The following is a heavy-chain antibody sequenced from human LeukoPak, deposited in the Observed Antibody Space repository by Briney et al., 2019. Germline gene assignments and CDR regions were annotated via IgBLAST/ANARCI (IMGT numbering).Heavy chain of an antibody. D-gene: IGHD1-26*01. J-gene: IGHJ4*02. CDR1: GGSISSYY. Sequence: SETLSLTCTVSGGSISSYYWSWIRQPPGKELEWIGYIYYSGSTNYNPSLKSRVTISVDTSMNQFSLKLSSVTAADTAVYYCARGIWVGANLDYWGQGTLVTVSS. V-gene: IGHV4-59*01. CDR3: ARGIWVGANLDY. CDR2: IYYSGST.